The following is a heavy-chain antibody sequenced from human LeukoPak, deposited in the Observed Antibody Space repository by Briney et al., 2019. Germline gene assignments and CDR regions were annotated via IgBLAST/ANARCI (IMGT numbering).Heavy chain of an antibody. J-gene: IGHJ4*02. CDR2: ISAYNGNT. V-gene: IGHV1-18*01. Sequence: GASVKVSCKASGYTFTSYGISWVRQAPGRGLEWMGWISAYNGNTNYAQKLQGRVTMTTDTSTSTAYMELRSLRSDDTAVYYCARDRWYSSGFSTQYYFDYWGQGTLVTVSS. CDR3: ARDRWYSSGFSTQYYFDY. D-gene: IGHD6-19*01. CDR1: GYTFTSYG.